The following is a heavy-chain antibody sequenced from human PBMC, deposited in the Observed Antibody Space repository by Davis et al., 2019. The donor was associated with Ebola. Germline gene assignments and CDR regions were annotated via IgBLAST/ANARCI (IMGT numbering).Heavy chain of an antibody. D-gene: IGHD2-15*01. CDR3: ASPGYCSGGSCPGDFDY. J-gene: IGHJ4*02. CDR1: GFTFSSYW. Sequence: HTGGSLRLSCAASGFTFSSYWMHWVRQAPGKGLVWVSRINSDGSSTSYADSVKGRFTISRDNAKNTLYLQMNSLRAEDTAVYYCASPGYCSGGSCPGDFDYWGQGTLVTVSS. CDR2: INSDGSST. V-gene: IGHV3-74*01.